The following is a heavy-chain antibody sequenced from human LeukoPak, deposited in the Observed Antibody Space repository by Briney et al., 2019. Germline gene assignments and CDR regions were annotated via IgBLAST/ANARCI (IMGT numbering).Heavy chain of an antibody. J-gene: IGHJ6*04. D-gene: IGHD3-10*02. V-gene: IGHV3-48*03. CDR1: GFTFSSYE. CDR2: ISSSVSTI. CDR3: AELGITMIGGV. Sequence: PGGSLRLPCAASGFTFSSYEMNWVRQAPGKGLEWVSYISSSVSTIYYADSVKGRFTISRENAKNSLYLQMNSLRAEDTAVYYCAELGITMIGGVWGKGTTVTISS.